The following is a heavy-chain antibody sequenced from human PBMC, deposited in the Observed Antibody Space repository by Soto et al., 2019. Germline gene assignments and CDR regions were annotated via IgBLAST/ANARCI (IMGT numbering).Heavy chain of an antibody. D-gene: IGHD3-10*01. CDR2: IYYSGST. CDR3: ARGATCITMVRGVSFCYYGMDV. CDR1: GGSISSSSYY. V-gene: IGHV4-39*01. Sequence: SETLSLTCTVSGGSISSSSYYWGWIRQPPGKGLEWIGSIYYSGSTYYNPSLKSRVTISVDTSKNQFSLKLSSVTAADTAVYYCARGATCITMVRGVSFCYYGMDVWGQGTTVTVSS. J-gene: IGHJ6*02.